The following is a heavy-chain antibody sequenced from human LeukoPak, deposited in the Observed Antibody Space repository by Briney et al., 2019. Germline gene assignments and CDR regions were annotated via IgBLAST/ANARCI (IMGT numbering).Heavy chain of an antibody. J-gene: IGHJ4*02. D-gene: IGHD5-18*01. V-gene: IGHV4-61*01. CDR1: GGSVSSGSYY. Sequence: SETLSLTCTVSGGSVSSGSYYWSWIRQPPGKGLEWIGHIYDSGSTNYNPSLKSRVTISVDTSKNQFSLKLSSVTAADTAVYYCARDRGYSYSRFDYWGQGTLVTVSS. CDR3: ARDRGYSYSRFDY. CDR2: IYDSGST.